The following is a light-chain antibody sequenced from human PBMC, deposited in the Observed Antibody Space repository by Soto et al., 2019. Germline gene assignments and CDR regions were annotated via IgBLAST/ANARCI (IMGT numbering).Light chain of an antibody. J-gene: IGLJ1*01. CDR2: DNN. Sequence: QSVLTQPPSVSGAPGQRVTISCTGSSSNIGAGYDVHWYQQLPGTAPMLLIYDNNNRPSGVPDRFSGSKSGTSASLAIAGLQAEDEADYYCQSYDGSLNYVFGAGTKVTVL. V-gene: IGLV1-40*01. CDR3: QSYDGSLNYV. CDR1: SSNIGAGYD.